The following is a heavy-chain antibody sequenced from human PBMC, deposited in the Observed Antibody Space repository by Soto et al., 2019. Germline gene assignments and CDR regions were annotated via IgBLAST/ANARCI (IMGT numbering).Heavy chain of an antibody. J-gene: IGHJ5*02. V-gene: IGHV4-31*03. CDR3: ARGEWFDP. CDR2: SYYTGSS. CDR1: GGSISSGGYY. Sequence: SETLSLTCTVSGGSISSGGYYWSWIRQHPGKGLEWVGYSYYTGSSYYNPSLKSRVTISVDASKNQLSLRLASVTAADTAVYYCARGEWFDPWGQGTLVTVSS. D-gene: IGHD1-26*01.